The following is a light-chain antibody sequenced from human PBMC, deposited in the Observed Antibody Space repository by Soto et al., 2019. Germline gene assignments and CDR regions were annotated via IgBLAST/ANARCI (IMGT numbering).Light chain of an antibody. CDR1: QSVRSSY. V-gene: IGKV3-20*01. J-gene: IGKJ1*01. CDR3: QQYVRAPRT. CDR2: GAS. Sequence: EIVLTQSPGTLSLSPGERATLSCRASQSVRSSYLAWYQQKPGQAPRLLIYGASSRATGIPDRSSGSGSGTDFTLTISRLDHEDFAVYYCQQYVRAPRTFGQGTKVDI.